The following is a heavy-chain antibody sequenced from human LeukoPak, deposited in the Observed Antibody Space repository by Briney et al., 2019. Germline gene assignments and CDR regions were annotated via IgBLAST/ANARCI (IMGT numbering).Heavy chain of an antibody. CDR1: GGSFSGYY. D-gene: IGHD3-10*01. J-gene: IGHJ4*02. CDR3: ARQGYYGSGSSGPDY. V-gene: IGHV4-34*01. CDR2: INHSGST. Sequence: PSEPLSLTCAVYGGSFSGYYWSWLRQPPGKGLEWIGEINHSGSTNYNPSLKSRVTISVDTSKNQFSLKLSSVTAADTAVYYCARQGYYGSGSSGPDYWGQGTLVTVSS.